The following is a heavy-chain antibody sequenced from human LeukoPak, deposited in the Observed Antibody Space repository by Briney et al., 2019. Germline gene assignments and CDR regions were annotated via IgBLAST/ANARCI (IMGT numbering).Heavy chain of an antibody. D-gene: IGHD3-9*01. CDR3: AKGTKAHILTAYMRDRWFDP. J-gene: IGHJ5*02. Sequence: PGGSLRLSCAASGFTFSSYEMNWVRQAPGKGLEWVSYISSSGSTTYYADSVKGRFTISRDNSKNTLYLQMNSLRAEDTAVYYCAKGTKAHILTAYMRDRWFDPWGQGTLVTVSS. CDR2: ISSSGSTT. V-gene: IGHV3-48*03. CDR1: GFTFSSYE.